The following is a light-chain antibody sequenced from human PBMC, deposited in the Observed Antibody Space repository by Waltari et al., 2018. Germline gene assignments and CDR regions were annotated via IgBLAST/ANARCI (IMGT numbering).Light chain of an antibody. CDR1: QSVTRA. CDR3: QHYLRLPVT. V-gene: IGKV3-20*01. CDR2: GAS. J-gene: IGKJ1*01. Sequence: EIVLTQSPGTLSLSPGESATLSCRASQSVTRALAWYQQNPGQAPRLRIYGASNRATGIPDRCSGSGSGTDFSLTISSLEPEDFAVYYCQHYLRLPVTFGQGTKVEVK.